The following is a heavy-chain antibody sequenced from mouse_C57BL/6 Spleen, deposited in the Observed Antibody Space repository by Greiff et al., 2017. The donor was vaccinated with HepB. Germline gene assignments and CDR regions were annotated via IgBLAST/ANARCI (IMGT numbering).Heavy chain of an antibody. CDR1: GFTFSSYA. CDR3: ASLVASYWYFDV. Sequence: EVQLVESGGGLVKPGGSLKLSCAASGFTFSSYAMSWVRQTPEKRLEWVATISDGGSYTYYPDNVKGRFTISRDNAKNNLYLQMSHLKSEDTAMYYCASLVASYWYFDVWGTGTPVTVSS. CDR2: ISDGGSYT. V-gene: IGHV5-4*01. D-gene: IGHD1-1*01. J-gene: IGHJ1*03.